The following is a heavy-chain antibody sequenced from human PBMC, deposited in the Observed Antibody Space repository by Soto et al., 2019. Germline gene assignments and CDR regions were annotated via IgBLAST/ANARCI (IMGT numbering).Heavy chain of an antibody. Sequence: QVQLQESGPGLVKPSETLSLTCTVSGGSISSYYWSWIRQPPGKGLEWIGYIYYSGSTNYNPSLKSRVTISVDTSKNQFSLKLSSVTAADTAVYYCATARDGGYTGGGFDYWGQGTLVTVSS. CDR2: IYYSGST. CDR3: ATARDGGYTGGGFDY. J-gene: IGHJ4*02. V-gene: IGHV4-59*08. D-gene: IGHD5-12*01. CDR1: GGSISSYY.